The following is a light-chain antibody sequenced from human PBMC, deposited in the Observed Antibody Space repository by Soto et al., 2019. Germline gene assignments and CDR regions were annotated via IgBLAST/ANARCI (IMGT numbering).Light chain of an antibody. CDR1: QSVRSN. CDR2: GAS. J-gene: IGKJ5*01. V-gene: IGKV3-15*01. Sequence: EIVMTQSPATLSVSPGERATLSCRASQSVRSNIAWYQQKPGQAPRLLIYGASTRVTGIPVRFSGSGSGTEFTLTISSLQSEDSAVYYCQQYNNWPGITFGQGTRLEI. CDR3: QQYNNWPGIT.